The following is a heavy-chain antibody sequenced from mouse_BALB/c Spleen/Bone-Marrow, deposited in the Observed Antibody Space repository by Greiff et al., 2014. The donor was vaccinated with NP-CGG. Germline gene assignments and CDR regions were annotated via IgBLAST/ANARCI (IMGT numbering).Heavy chain of an antibody. CDR1: GFTFSSFG. CDR3: TRSGTLGAMDY. Sequence: VQLQQSGGGLVQPGGSRKLSCAASGFTFSSFGMHWVPQAPEKGLEWVAYISSGSSTIYYADTMKGRFTISRDNPKNTLFLQMTSLRSEDTAMYYCTRSGTLGAMDYWGQGTSVTVSS. D-gene: IGHD3-3*01. J-gene: IGHJ4*01. V-gene: IGHV5-17*02. CDR2: ISSGSSTI.